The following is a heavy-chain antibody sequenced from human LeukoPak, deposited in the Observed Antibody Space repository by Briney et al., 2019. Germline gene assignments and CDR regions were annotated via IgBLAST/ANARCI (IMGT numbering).Heavy chain of an antibody. CDR1: GYTFTSYD. J-gene: IGHJ5*02. V-gene: IGHV1-8*01. CDR3: ARDYGGNSGWFDP. Sequence: ASVKVSCKASGYTFTSYDINWVRQATGQGLEWMGCMSPNSGNTGYAQKFQGRLTMTRDTSISTAYVELSSLRSEDAAVYYCARDYGGNSGWFDPWGQGTLVTVSS. D-gene: IGHD4-23*01. CDR2: MSPNSGNT.